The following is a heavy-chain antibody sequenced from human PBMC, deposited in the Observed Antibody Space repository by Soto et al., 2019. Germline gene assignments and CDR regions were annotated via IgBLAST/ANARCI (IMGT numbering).Heavy chain of an antibody. Sequence: ASVKVSCKASGYTFTSYGISWVRQAPGQGLEWMGWISAYNGNTNYAQKLQGSVTMTTDTSTSTAYMELRSLRSDDTAVYYCARDQHYYDSSGDAFDIWGQGTMVTVSS. CDR2: ISAYNGNT. J-gene: IGHJ3*02. D-gene: IGHD3-22*01. CDR1: GYTFTSYG. CDR3: ARDQHYYDSSGDAFDI. V-gene: IGHV1-18*01.